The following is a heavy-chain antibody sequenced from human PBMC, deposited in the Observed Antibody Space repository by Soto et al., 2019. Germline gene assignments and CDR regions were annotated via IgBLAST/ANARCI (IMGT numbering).Heavy chain of an antibody. CDR3: SREQSEWLARFDP. V-gene: IGHV4-34*01. CDR1: GGSFSGYY. J-gene: IGHJ5*02. D-gene: IGHD6-19*01. Sequence: QVQLQQWDAGLLKPSETLSLTCAVYGGSFSGYYWSWIRQPQGKGLEWIGEINHSGSTNYNPSLKSRVTISVDTSKNQFSLKLSSVTAADTAVYYCSREQSEWLARFDPWGQGTLVTVSS. CDR2: INHSGST.